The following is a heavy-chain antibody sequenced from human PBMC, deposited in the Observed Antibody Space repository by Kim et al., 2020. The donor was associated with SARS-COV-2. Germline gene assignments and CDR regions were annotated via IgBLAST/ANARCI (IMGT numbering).Heavy chain of an antibody. J-gene: IGHJ4*02. V-gene: IGHV3-15*01. Sequence: TDYAAPVKGRFTIYRDESKNTLYLQMNSLKTEDTAVYYCTTEGGIDHFDYWGQGTLVTVSS. CDR3: TTEGGIDHFDY. CDR2: T. D-gene: IGHD2-15*01.